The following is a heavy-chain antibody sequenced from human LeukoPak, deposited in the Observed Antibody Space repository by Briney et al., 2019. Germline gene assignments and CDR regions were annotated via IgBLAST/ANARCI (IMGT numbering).Heavy chain of an antibody. CDR1: GGSVSSGSYY. V-gene: IGHV4-61*01. J-gene: IGHJ3*02. D-gene: IGHD3-22*01. CDR2: IYYSGST. CDR3: AREVEYYDSSGCRPHAFDI. Sequence: PSQTLSLTCTVSGGSVSSGSYYWSGIRQPPGKGLEWIGYIYYSGSTNYNPSLKSRVTISVDTSKNQFSLKLSSVTAADTAVYYCAREVEYYDSSGCRPHAFDIWGQGTLVTVSS.